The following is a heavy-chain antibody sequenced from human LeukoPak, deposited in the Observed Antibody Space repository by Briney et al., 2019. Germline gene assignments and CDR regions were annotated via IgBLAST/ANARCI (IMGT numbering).Heavy chain of an antibody. CDR3: ARLISSGWYRSYGMDV. J-gene: IGHJ6*02. CDR2: ISSSSSYI. D-gene: IGHD6-19*01. CDR1: GFTFSSYS. Sequence: PGRSLRLSCAASGFTFSSYSMNWVRQAPGKGLEWVSSISSSSSYIYYADSVKGRFTISRDNAKNSLYLQMNSLRAEDTAVYYCARLISSGWYRSYGMDVWGQGTTVTVSS. V-gene: IGHV3-21*01.